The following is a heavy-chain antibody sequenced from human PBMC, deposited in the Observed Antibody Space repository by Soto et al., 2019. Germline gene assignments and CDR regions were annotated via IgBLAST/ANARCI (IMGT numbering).Heavy chain of an antibody. CDR3: ARRRLGPTAMVNFDY. D-gene: IGHD5-18*01. J-gene: IGHJ4*02. V-gene: IGHV4-59*01. CDR2: IYYSGST. CDR1: GGSISSCY. Sequence: PSETLSLTSTVSGGSISSCYWGWIRQPPGKGLEWIGYIYYSGSTNYNPSLKSRVTISVDTSKNQFSLKLSSVTAADTAVYYCARRRLGPTAMVNFDYWGQGTLVTSPQ.